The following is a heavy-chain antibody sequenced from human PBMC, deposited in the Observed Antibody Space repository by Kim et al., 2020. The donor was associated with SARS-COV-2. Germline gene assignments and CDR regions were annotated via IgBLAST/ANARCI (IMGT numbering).Heavy chain of an antibody. CDR1: GGSINSYY. D-gene: IGHD3-10*01. CDR2: IYYSGST. CDR3: ARFGSGSYVVFQH. J-gene: IGHJ1*01. Sequence: SETLSLTCTASGGSINSYYWTWIRQPPGKGLEWIGYIYYSGSTNYNPSLKSRVTMSVDTAKNQFSLNLTSVTAADTAVYYCARFGSGSYVVFQHWGQGTLVPVSS. V-gene: IGHV4-59*13.